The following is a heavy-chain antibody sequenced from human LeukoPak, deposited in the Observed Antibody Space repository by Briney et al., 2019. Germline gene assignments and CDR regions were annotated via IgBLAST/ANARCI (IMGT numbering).Heavy chain of an antibody. CDR1: GFIFSSYA. V-gene: IGHV3-23*05. CDR2: IDASGTNI. CDR3: ARDPGAFPYFFDN. J-gene: IGHJ4*02. D-gene: IGHD4/OR15-4a*01. Sequence: QAGGSLRLSCAASGFIFSSYAMNWVRQAPGKGLEWVSVIDASGTNIESADSVKGRFTISRDNSKNTLYLQMNSLRVEDTAVYFCARDPGAFPYFFDNWGQGTLVTVSS.